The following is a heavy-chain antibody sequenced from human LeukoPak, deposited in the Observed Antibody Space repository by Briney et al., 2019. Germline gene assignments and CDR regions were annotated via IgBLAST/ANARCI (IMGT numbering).Heavy chain of an antibody. CDR1: GGTFSSYA. CDR3: AREHSSGWYGDY. J-gene: IGHJ4*02. D-gene: IGHD6-19*01. Sequence: SAKVSCKASGGTFSSYAISWVRQAPGQGLEWMGRIIPIFGTANYARKFQGRVTITTDESTSTAYMELSSLRSEDTAVYYCAREHSSGWYGDYWGQGTLVTVSS. CDR2: IIPIFGTA. V-gene: IGHV1-69*05.